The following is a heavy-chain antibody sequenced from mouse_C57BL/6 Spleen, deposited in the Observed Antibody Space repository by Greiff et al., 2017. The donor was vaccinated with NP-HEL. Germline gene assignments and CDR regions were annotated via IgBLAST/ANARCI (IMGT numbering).Heavy chain of an antibody. Sequence: ESGPGLVKPSQSLSLTCSVTGYSITSGYYWNWIRQFPGNKLEWMGYISYDGSNNYNPSLKNRISITRDTSKNQFFLKLNSVTTEDTATYYCARDRGERYFDYWGQGTTLTVSS. CDR3: ARDRGERYFDY. CDR1: GYSITSGYY. V-gene: IGHV3-6*01. J-gene: IGHJ2*01. CDR2: ISYDGSN.